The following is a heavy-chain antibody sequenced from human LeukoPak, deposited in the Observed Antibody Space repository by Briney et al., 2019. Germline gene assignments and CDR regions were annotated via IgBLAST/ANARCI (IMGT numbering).Heavy chain of an antibody. CDR3: ATVQVARPTHLHFDY. J-gene: IGHJ4*02. V-gene: IGHV1-24*01. CDR2: FDPEDGET. CDR1: GYTLTELS. Sequence: GASVKVSCKVSGYTLTELSMHWVRQAPGKGLEWMGGFDPEDGETIYAQKFQGRVTMTEDTSTDTAYMELSSLRSEDTAVYYCATVQVARPTHLHFDYWGQGTLVTVSS. D-gene: IGHD2-8*02.